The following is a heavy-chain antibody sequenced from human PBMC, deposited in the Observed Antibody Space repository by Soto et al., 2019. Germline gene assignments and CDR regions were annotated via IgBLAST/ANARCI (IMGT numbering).Heavy chain of an antibody. J-gene: IGHJ4*02. CDR2: ISSSGSII. Sequence: PGGSLRLSCAASGFIFTDHYMSWIRLAPGKGLEWVSYISSSGSIINYADSVKGRFTISRDNAKSSLSLQMNSLRAEDTAVYYCARADPYDYWGQGTLVTVSS. CDR3: ARADPYDY. CDR1: GFIFTDHY. V-gene: IGHV3-11*01.